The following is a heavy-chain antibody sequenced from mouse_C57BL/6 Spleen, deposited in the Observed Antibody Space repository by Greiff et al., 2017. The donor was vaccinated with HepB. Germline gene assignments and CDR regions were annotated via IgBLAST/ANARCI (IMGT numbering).Heavy chain of an antibody. V-gene: IGHV5-6*01. D-gene: IGHD2-4*01. CDR3: ARLYYDYDERRYFDY. CDR2: ISSGGSYT. CDR1: GFTFSSYG. J-gene: IGHJ2*01. Sequence: EVKLMESGGDLVKPGGSLKLSCAASGFTFSSYGMSWVRQTPDKRLEWVATISSGGSYTYYPDSVKGRFTISRDNAKNTLYLQMSSLKSEDTAMYYCARLYYDYDERRYFDYWGQGTTLTVSS.